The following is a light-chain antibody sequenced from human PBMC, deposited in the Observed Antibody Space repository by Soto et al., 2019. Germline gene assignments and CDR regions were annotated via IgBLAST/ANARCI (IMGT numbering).Light chain of an antibody. CDR3: QQYDSLPFT. CDR2: AAS. V-gene: IGKV1-39*01. J-gene: IGKJ4*01. Sequence: IEMTQSPSSLSASVGDRVTITCRASQSISSYLHWYQQKPGKAPKLLIYAASSLQSGVPSRFSGSGSGTDFTLTISSLQPEDFATYYCQQYDSLPFTFGGGTKVDIK. CDR1: QSISSY.